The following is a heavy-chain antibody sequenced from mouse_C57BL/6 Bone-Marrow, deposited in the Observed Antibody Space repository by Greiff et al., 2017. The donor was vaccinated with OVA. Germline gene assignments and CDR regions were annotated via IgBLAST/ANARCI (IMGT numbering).Heavy chain of an antibody. CDR1: GFTFSDYG. D-gene: IGHD2-5*01. CDR2: ISSGSSTI. J-gene: IGHJ2*01. V-gene: IGHV5-17*01. Sequence: EVMLVESGGGLVKPGGSLKLSCAASGFTFSDYGMHWVRQAPEKGLEWVAYISSGSSTIYYADTVKGRFTISRYNAKNTLFLQMTSLRSEDTAMYYCARDRLYYSNYFDYWGQGTTLTVSS. CDR3: ARDRLYYSNYFDY.